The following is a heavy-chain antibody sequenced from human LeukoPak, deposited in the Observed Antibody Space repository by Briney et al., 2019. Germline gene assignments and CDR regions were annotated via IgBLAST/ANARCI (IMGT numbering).Heavy chain of an antibody. J-gene: IGHJ4*02. D-gene: IGHD4-23*01. CDR1: GVSISSGGYY. CDR2: IYYSGST. CDR3: AREIRDYGGKDYFDY. V-gene: IGHV4-31*03. Sequence: SQTLSLTCTVSGVSISSGGYYWSWIRQHPGKGLEWIGYIYYSGSTYYNPSLKSRVTISVDTSKNQFSLKLSSVTAADTAVYYCAREIRDYGGKDYFDYWGQGTLVTVSS.